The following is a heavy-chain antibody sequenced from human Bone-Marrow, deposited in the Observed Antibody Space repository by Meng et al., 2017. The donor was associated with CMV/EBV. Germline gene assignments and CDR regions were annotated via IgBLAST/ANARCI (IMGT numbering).Heavy chain of an antibody. CDR2: IYTGGST. Sequence: LSCAASGFTVSNNYLSCVRQAPGKGLEWVSVIYTGGSTDYADSVKGRFTISRDNTKNTLYLQMNSLRAEDTAVYYCARVISPYWYFDLWGRGTLVTSPQ. CDR1: GFTVSNNY. D-gene: IGHD2/OR15-2a*01. V-gene: IGHV3-66*02. J-gene: IGHJ2*01. CDR3: ARVISPYWYFDL.